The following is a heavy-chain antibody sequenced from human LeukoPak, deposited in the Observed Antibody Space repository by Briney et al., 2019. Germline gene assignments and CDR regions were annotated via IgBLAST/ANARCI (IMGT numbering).Heavy chain of an antibody. CDR2: ITKFGST. D-gene: IGHD5-18*01. J-gene: IGHJ4*02. CDR3: ARDRSGYGNYFDF. V-gene: IGHV1-69*06. CDR1: GYIFTTFS. Sequence: SVKVSCKASGYIFTTFSIHWVRQAPGQGLEWMGAITKFGSTNYAHNFVGRVTMTADKSTSTAYLELSSLKSDDTAVYYCARDRSGYGNYFDFWGQGTLVAVSS.